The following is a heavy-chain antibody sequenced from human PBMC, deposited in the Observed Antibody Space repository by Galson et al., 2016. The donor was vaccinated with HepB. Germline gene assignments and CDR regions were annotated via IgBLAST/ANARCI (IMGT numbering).Heavy chain of an antibody. CDR3: GRGRQQVDY. J-gene: IGHJ4*02. CDR1: GGSISSGGYY. CDR2: IYYTGST. D-gene: IGHD6-13*01. V-gene: IGHV4-31*03. Sequence: TLSPTCTVSGGSISSGGYYWTWIRQHPGKGLEWIGYIYYTGSTYYNPSLKSRVSISMDTSKNHFSLRLTSLTAADTAVYFCGRGRQQVDYWGQGILVTVSS.